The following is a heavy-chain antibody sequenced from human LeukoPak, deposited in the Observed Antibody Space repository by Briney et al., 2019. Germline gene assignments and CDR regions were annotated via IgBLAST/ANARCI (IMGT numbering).Heavy chain of an antibody. CDR1: RGSISSSY. V-gene: IGHV4-59*01. Sequence: SETLSLTCTVSRGSISSSYWSWIRQPPGKGLEWIGNVHYRGSTNYNPSLKSRVTISVDTSKNQFSLKLSSVTAADTAVYYCARGGSGYDSFYYYGMDVWGQGTTVTVSS. D-gene: IGHD5-12*01. J-gene: IGHJ6*02. CDR3: ARGGSGYDSFYYYGMDV. CDR2: VHYRGST.